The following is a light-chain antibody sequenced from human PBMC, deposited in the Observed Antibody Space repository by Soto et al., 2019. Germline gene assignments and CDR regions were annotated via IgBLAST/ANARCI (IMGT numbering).Light chain of an antibody. CDR2: AAS. Sequence: DIQMTQSPSSVSASLGDRVTITCRSSEDISTWLAWYQQKPGKAHKLLIYAASSLQSGVPSRFSGSGSGTDFTLTISSLQPEDFATYYCQQSYSPPPITFGQGTRLEIK. CDR3: QQSYSPPPIT. V-gene: IGKV1-12*01. CDR1: EDISTW. J-gene: IGKJ5*01.